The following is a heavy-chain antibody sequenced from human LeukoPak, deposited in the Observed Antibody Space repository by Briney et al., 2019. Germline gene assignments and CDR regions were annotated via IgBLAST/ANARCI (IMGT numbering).Heavy chain of an antibody. Sequence: SETLSLTCTVSGGSISSYYWSWIRQPAGRGLEWIGRIYPSGSTNYNPSLKSRVTMSVDTSKNQFSLKLSSVTAADTAVSYCARHDEEVNIVVVPAAITAVDYWGQGTLVTVSS. CDR1: GGSISSYY. J-gene: IGHJ4*02. V-gene: IGHV4-4*07. CDR2: IYPSGST. D-gene: IGHD2-2*01. CDR3: ARHDEEVNIVVVPAAITAVDY.